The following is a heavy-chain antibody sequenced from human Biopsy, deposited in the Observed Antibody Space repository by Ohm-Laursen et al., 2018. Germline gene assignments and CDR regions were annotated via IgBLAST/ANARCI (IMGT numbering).Heavy chain of an antibody. CDR1: GKTFSDYQ. J-gene: IGHJ4*02. CDR3: GNEVHGRDY. Sequence: SDTLSLTWAVFGKTFSDYQWSWIRQPPGKGLEWIGQNNQAGTTNYNPSLKSRVSISADASKYEFSLRLTSVTAADTAVYLCGNEVHGRDYWGLGAQVTVSS. V-gene: IGHV4-34*08. CDR2: NNQAGTT. D-gene: IGHD2-15*01.